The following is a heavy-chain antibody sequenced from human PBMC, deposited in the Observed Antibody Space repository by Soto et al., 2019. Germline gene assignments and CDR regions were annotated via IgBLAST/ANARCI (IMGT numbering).Heavy chain of an antibody. CDR3: ARDAGEYYYDSSGYEFDY. CDR2: IWYDGSNK. Sequence: GGSLRLSCAASGFTFSSYGMHWVRQAPGKGLEWVAVIWYDGSNKYYADSVKGRFTISRDNSKNTLYLQMNSLRAEDTAVYYCARDAGEYYYDSSGYEFDYWGQGT. J-gene: IGHJ4*02. V-gene: IGHV3-33*01. CDR1: GFTFSSYG. D-gene: IGHD3-22*01.